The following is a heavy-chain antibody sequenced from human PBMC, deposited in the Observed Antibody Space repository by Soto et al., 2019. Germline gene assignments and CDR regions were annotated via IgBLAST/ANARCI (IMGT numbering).Heavy chain of an antibody. Sequence: SGGGVVQPGRSLRLTCAASGFTFSSYAMHWVRQAPGKGLEWVAVISYDGRSKYYADSIKGRFTISSDNSKNTLYLQMTDLRPEDSAVYYCAKALSSRVVISTCFDYWGQGTLVTVSS. V-gene: IGHV3-30*18. D-gene: IGHD3-22*01. J-gene: IGHJ4*02. CDR2: ISYDGRSK. CDR3: AKALSSRVVISTCFDY. CDR1: GFTFSSYA.